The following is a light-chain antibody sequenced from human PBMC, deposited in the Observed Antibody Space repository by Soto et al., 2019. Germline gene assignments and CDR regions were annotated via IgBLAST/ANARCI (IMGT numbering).Light chain of an antibody. CDR2: WAS. V-gene: IGKV4-1*01. CDR1: RTVFYDSNKKNF. J-gene: IGKJ1*01. CDR3: QQYYDTPPT. Sequence: DIVLTQSPDSLAVSLGERATINCKSSRTVFYDSNKKNFLAWYQQKAGQPPRLLIYWASTRESGVPDRFSGSVSGTNFTLTISSLQAEDVAVYFCQQYYDTPPTFGQGTKVEIK.